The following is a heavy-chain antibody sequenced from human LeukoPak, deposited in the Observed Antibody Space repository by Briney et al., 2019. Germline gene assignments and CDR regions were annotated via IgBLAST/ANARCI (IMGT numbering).Heavy chain of an antibody. J-gene: IGHJ4*02. V-gene: IGHV3-48*01. CDR1: GFTFSSYS. CDR2: ISSNSNTI. CDR3: ARRAGAYSHPYDY. D-gene: IGHD4/OR15-4a*01. Sequence: PGGSLRLSCAASGFTFSSYSMNWVRQAPGKGLEWVSYISSNSNTIYYADSVKGRFTISRDNSKNTLYLQMSSLRAEDTAVYYCARRAGAYSHPYDYRGQGTLVTVSS.